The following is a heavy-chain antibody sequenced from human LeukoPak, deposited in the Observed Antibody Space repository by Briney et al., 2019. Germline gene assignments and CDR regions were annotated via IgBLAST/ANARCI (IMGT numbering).Heavy chain of an antibody. D-gene: IGHD1-26*01. CDR2: IYYSGST. J-gene: IGHJ4*02. CDR3: ARHPIVGATRPLYYFDY. V-gene: IGHV4-39*01. CDR1: GDSISTSRYS. Sequence: PSETLSLTCTVSGDSISTSRYSWGWIRQPPGKGLEWIGSIYYSGSTYYTPSLKSRVTISVDPSTNRFSLQLTSVTAADTAVYYCARHPIVGATRPLYYFDYWGQGNLVTVSS.